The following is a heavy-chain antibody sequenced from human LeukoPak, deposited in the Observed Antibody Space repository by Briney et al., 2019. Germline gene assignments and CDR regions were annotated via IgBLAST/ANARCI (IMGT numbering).Heavy chain of an antibody. CDR3: ARDQSDYYGSGSYYEMDV. D-gene: IGHD3-10*01. CDR1: GFTFSTYS. Sequence: PGGSLRLSCAASGFTFSTYSMKWVRQAPGKGLGWVSYISGSSGTIYYAESVKGRFTISRDNAKNSLYLQMNGLRDEDTAVYYCARDQSDYYGSGSYYEMDVWGQGTTVTVSS. CDR2: ISGSSGTI. J-gene: IGHJ6*02. V-gene: IGHV3-48*02.